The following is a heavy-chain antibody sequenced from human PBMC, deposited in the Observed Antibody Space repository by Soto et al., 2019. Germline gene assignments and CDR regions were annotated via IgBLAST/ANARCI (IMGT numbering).Heavy chain of an antibody. CDR3: AKDRVDGDCSSTSCPPPRMDV. D-gene: IGHD2-2*01. J-gene: IGHJ6*04. CDR1: GFTVDDFA. Sequence: PGGSLRLSCAASGFTVDDFAMHWVRQAPGKGLEWVSGISWNSGSIGYADSVKGRFTISRDNAKNSLYLQMNSLRAEDTALYYCAKDRVDGDCSSTSCPPPRMDVWGKGTTVTVSS. V-gene: IGHV3-9*01. CDR2: ISWNSGSI.